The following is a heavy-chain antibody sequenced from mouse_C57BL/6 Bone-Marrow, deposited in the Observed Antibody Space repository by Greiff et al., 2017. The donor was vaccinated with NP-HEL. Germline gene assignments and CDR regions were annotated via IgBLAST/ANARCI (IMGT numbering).Heavy chain of an antibody. Sequence: VQLQQSGAELVRPGASVKLSCTASGFNIKDDYMHWVKQRPEQGLEWIGWIDPENGDTEYASKLPGKATITADPSSNTAYLQLSSLTSEDTAVYYCTTAPLYYFDYWGQGTTLTVSS. J-gene: IGHJ2*01. CDR3: TTAPLYYFDY. CDR1: GFNIKDDY. V-gene: IGHV14-4*01. CDR2: IDPENGDT.